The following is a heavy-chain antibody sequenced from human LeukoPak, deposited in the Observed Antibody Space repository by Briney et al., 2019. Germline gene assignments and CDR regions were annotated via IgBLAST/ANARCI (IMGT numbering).Heavy chain of an antibody. CDR3: ARKISGLYHYYFDY. CDR2: INHSGST. D-gene: IGHD6-19*01. V-gene: IGHV4-34*01. J-gene: IGHJ4*02. CDR1: GGSFSGYY. Sequence: SETLSLTCAVYGGSFSGYYWSWIRQPPGKGLEWIGEINHSGSTNYNPSLKSRVTISVDTSKNQFSLKLSSVTAADTAVYYCARKISGLYHYYFDYWGQGTLVTVSS.